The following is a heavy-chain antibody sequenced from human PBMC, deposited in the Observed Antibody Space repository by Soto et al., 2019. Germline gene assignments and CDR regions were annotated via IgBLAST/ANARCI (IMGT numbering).Heavy chain of an antibody. V-gene: IGHV4-39*01. CDR1: GGSISSSSYY. J-gene: IGHJ4*02. CDR3: GRHPPAFPIRDH. Sequence: PSETLSPTCTVSGGSISSSSYYWGWIRQPPGKGLEWIGSIYYSGSTYYNPSLKSRVTISVDTSKNQFSLKLSSVTAADKAVYYGGRHPPAFPIRDHGGQGTRVPVPT. CDR2: IYYSGST. D-gene: IGHD3-16*01.